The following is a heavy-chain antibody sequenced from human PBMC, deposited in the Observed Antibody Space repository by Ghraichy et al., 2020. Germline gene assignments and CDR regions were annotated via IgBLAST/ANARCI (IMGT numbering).Heavy chain of an antibody. CDR2: IKQDGSEK. J-gene: IGHJ6*02. V-gene: IGHV3-7*03. CDR3: ARGGYCSGGSCSPHYYYGMDV. D-gene: IGHD2-15*01. CDR1: GFTFSSYW. Sequence: GGSLRLSCAASGFTFSSYWMSWVRQAPGKGLEWVANIKQDGSEKYYVDSVKGRFTISRDNAKNSLYLQMNSLRAEDTAVYYCARGGYCSGGSCSPHYYYGMDVWGQGTTVTVS.